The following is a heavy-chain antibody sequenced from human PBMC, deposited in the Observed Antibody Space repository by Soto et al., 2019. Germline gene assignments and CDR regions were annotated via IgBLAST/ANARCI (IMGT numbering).Heavy chain of an antibody. D-gene: IGHD4-4*01. Sequence: QVQLQESGPGLVKPSETLSLTCTVSGGSVSSGSYYWSWIRQPPGKGLEWIGYIYYSGSTNYNPSLKSRVTISVDTSKNQFSLKLSSVTAADTAVYYCARGAGFTRGYSPGRGYSNYGYYYYGMDVWGQGTTVTVSS. CDR2: IYYSGST. J-gene: IGHJ6*02. CDR1: GGSVSSGSYY. V-gene: IGHV4-61*01. CDR3: ARGAGFTRGYSPGRGYSNYGYYYYGMDV.